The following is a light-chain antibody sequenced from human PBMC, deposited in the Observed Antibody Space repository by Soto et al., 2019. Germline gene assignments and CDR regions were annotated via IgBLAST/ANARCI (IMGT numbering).Light chain of an antibody. V-gene: IGKV3-20*01. J-gene: IGKJ1*01. CDR2: GAS. CDR3: QQYSSAPRT. CDR1: QSVGSSY. Sequence: EIVLTQSPGTLSLSPGERATLSCRASQSVGSSYLAWYQQKPGQAPRLLMYGASSRATGIPDRFNGSGSGTDFTLTISRLEPEDSAVYYCQQYSSAPRTFDQGTKVDIK.